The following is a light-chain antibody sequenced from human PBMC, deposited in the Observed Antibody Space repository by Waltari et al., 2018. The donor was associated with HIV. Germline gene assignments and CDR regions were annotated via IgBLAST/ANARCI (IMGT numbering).Light chain of an antibody. Sequence: DIQMTQSPSTLSASVGDRVTITCRASQSITNCLAWYQQKPGKAPNRLSSKASSLESGVPSRFSGSGSGTEFTLTISSLQADDSATYYCQQYNYYWTFGQGTKVEIK. CDR2: KAS. CDR3: QQYNYYWT. J-gene: IGKJ1*01. CDR1: QSITNC. V-gene: IGKV1-5*03.